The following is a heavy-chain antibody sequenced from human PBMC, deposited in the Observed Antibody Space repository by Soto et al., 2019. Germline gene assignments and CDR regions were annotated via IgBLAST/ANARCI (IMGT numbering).Heavy chain of an antibody. CDR1: GFTFRSYG. D-gene: IGHD1-26*01. V-gene: IGHV3-30*18. CDR2: ISHDGNYK. J-gene: IGHJ4*02. Sequence: QVQLVESGGGAVQPGRSLRLSCAASGFTFRSYGMHWVRQAPGKGLEWVAVISHDGNYKSYVDSVKGRFTISRDNSKNTLYLQMSSMRAEVAAVYYCAKDFVPSSGTYVVLNWGQGTLVTVSS. CDR3: AKDFVPSSGTYVVLN.